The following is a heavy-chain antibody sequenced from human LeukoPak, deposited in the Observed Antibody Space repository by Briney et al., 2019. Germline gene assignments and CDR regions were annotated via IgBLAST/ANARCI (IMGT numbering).Heavy chain of an antibody. CDR1: GFTFDDYA. Sequence: GGSLRLSCAASGFTFDDYAMHWVRQAPGKGLEWVSGISWNSGSIGYADSVKGRFTISRDNVKNSLYLQMNSLRAEDTALYYCARSGWYGYNWFDPWGQGTLVTVSS. J-gene: IGHJ5*02. V-gene: IGHV3-9*01. CDR3: ARSGWYGYNWFDP. CDR2: ISWNSGSI. D-gene: IGHD6-19*01.